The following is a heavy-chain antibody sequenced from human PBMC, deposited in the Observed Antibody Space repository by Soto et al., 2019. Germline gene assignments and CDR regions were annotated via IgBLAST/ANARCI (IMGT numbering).Heavy chain of an antibody. CDR3: AISFTPAIDSGVFDS. Sequence: QVRLVESGGGVVQPGRSLRLSCAATGFTFSDYGMHWVRQAPGKGLEWVAVIWYDETTKYYIDSVKGRFTVSRDNSKNTLYLQMNNLRDDDTDVYYCAISFTPAIDSGVFDSWGQGALVTVAS. CDR2: IWYDETTK. J-gene: IGHJ4*02. V-gene: IGHV3-33*01. CDR1: GFTFSDYG. D-gene: IGHD4-17*01.